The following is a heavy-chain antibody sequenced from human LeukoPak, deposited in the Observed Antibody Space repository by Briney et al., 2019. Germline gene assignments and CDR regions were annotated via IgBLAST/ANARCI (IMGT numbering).Heavy chain of an antibody. CDR1: GYTFTSYD. CDR3: ARGRGYYDY. D-gene: IGHD2-15*01. Sequence: ASVKVSCKASGYTFTSYDINWVRQAPGQGLEWMGGIIPIFGTANYAQKFQGRVTITTDESTSTAYMELSSLRSEDTAVYYCARGRGYYDYWGQGTLVTVSS. V-gene: IGHV1-69*05. CDR2: IIPIFGTA. J-gene: IGHJ4*02.